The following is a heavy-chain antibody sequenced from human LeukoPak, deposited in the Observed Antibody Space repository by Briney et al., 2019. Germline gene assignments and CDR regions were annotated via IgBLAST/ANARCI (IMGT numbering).Heavy chain of an antibody. CDR1: GFAFGSEA. CDR2: ISPGGGTT. V-gene: IGHV3-23*01. J-gene: IGHJ3*02. Sequence: GGSLRLSCAVSGFAFGSEAMSWVRQSPARGLEWVASISPGGGTTYYADYVKGRFTISRDNSNNSLFVQMNNLRAEDTAVYFCAKYYYDSSGSMRPPGDNAFDIRGQGTMVTVSS. CDR3: AKYYYDSSGSMRPPGDNAFDI. D-gene: IGHD3-22*01.